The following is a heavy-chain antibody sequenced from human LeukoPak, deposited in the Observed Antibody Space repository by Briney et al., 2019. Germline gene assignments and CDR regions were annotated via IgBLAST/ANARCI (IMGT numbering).Heavy chain of an antibody. J-gene: IGHJ5*02. Sequence: PGGSLRPSCAASGFTFSSYSMNWVRQAPGKGLEWVSSISSSSSYIYYADSVKGRFTISRDNAQNSLYLQMNSLRAEDTAVYYCARAVEYNWFDPWGQGTLVTVSS. CDR3: ARAVEYNWFDP. CDR2: ISSSSSYI. V-gene: IGHV3-21*01. CDR1: GFTFSSYS.